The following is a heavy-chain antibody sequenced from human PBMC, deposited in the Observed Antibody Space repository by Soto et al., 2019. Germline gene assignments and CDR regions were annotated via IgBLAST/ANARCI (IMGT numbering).Heavy chain of an antibody. Sequence: ASVKVSCKDSGYTFTGYYMHWVRQAPGQGLEWMGWINPNSGGTNYAQKFQGWVTMTRDTSISTAYMELSRLRSDDTAVYYCAREGYYDSSGRPFSFVDYWGQGTLVTVSS. D-gene: IGHD3-22*01. CDR2: INPNSGGT. CDR1: GYTFTGYY. V-gene: IGHV1-2*04. J-gene: IGHJ4*02. CDR3: AREGYYDSSGRPFSFVDY.